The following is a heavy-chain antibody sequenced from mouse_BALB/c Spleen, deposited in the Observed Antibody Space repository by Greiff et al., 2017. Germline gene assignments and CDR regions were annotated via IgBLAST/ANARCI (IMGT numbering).Heavy chain of an antibody. CDR3: AREDYGSSYVYAMDY. Sequence: QVQLQQSGPGLVAPSQSLSITCTVSGFSLTGYGVNWVRQPPGKGLEWLGMIWGDGSTDYNSALKSRLSISKDNSKSQVFLKMNSLQTDDTARYYCAREDYGSSYVYAMDYWGQGTSVTVSS. V-gene: IGHV2-6-7*01. D-gene: IGHD1-1*01. J-gene: IGHJ4*01. CDR2: IWGDGST. CDR1: GFSLTGYG.